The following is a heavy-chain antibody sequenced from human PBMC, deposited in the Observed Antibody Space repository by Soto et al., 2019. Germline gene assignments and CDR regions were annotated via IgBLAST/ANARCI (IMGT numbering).Heavy chain of an antibody. D-gene: IGHD3-22*01. J-gene: IGHJ3*02. CDR2: ISGSGGST. V-gene: IGHV3-23*01. Sequence: GESLKISCAASGFTFSSYAMSWVRQAPGKGLEWVSAISGSGGSTYYADSVKGRFTISRDNSKNTLYLQMNSLRAEDTAVYYCAKDRRTYYYDSSGYYYDAFDIWGQGTMVTVSS. CDR1: GFTFSSYA. CDR3: AKDRRTYYYDSSGYYYDAFDI.